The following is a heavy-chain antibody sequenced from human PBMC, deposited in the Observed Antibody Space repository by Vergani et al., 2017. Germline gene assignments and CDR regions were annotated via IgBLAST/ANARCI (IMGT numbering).Heavy chain of an antibody. J-gene: IGHJ6*02. CDR3: AKANPRNSGYDYLDYYHAMDV. V-gene: IGHV3-23*01. Sequence: EVQLLESGGDLVQPGGSLRLSCAASGFTFNHYAMNWVRQAPGKGLEWVSGISGSGGSTYYAGSVKGRFTISGDSSKNTLYLQMNSLSAGDTAVYYCAKANPRNSGYDYLDYYHAMDVWGQGTTVTVSS. CDR2: ISGSGGST. CDR1: GFTFNHYA. D-gene: IGHD5-12*01.